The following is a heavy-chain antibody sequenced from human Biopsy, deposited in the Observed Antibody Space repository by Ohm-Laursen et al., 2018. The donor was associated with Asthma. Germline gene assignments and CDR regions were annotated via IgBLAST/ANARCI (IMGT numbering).Heavy chain of an antibody. J-gene: IGHJ2*01. CDR1: GDAMSTSGSY. V-gene: IGHV4-39*02. Sequence: SDTLSLTCFVSGDAMSTSGSYWGRIRQSPGKGLEWIGSIYYSGRTYYNPSLESRVTISADTSKNHFSLKVTSVTAADTAVYYCARAVSSSSYWYFDLWGRGDLVTVSS. CDR3: ARAVSSSSYWYFDL. D-gene: IGHD6-6*01. CDR2: IYYSGRT.